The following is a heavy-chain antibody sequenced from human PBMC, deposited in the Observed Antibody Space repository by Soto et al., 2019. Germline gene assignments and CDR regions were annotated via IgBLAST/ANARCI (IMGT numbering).Heavy chain of an antibody. CDR1: GGTFSSYA. V-gene: IGHV1-69*13. Sequence: SVKVSCKASGGTFSSYAISWVRQAPGQGLEWMGGIIPIFGTANYAQKFQGRVTITADESTSTAYMELSSLRSEDTAVYYCATLFWSGYYFLYGMDVWGQGTTVTVSS. CDR2: IIPIFGTA. D-gene: IGHD3-3*01. J-gene: IGHJ6*02. CDR3: ATLFWSGYYFLYGMDV.